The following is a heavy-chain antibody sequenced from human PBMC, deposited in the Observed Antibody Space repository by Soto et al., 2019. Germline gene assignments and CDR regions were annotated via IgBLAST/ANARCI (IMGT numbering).Heavy chain of an antibody. CDR1: GFTFSNAW. CDR2: IKSKTDGGTT. D-gene: IGHD6-13*01. CDR3: TTGPWYSSSWYTYYYYGMDV. V-gene: IGHV3-15*01. Sequence: EVQLVESGGGLVKPGGSLRLSCAASGFTFSNAWMSWVRQAPGKGLEWVGRIKSKTDGGTTDYAAPVKGRFTISRDDSKNTLDLQMNSLKTEDTAVYYCTTGPWYSSSWYTYYYYGMDVWGQGTTVTVSS. J-gene: IGHJ6*02.